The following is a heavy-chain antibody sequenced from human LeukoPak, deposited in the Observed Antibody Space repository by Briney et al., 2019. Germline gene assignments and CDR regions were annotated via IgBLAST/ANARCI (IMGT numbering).Heavy chain of an antibody. Sequence: GGSLRLSCAASGFTFNNYWMTWVRQAPGKGLEWVAHIHESGSYQNYVDSVKGRFTVSRDNAKNSLYLQMNSLRAEDTAVYYCARDRGYCSSTSCYAVGGSYYGMDVWGKGTTVTVSS. CDR3: ARDRGYCSSTSCYAVGGSYYGMDV. V-gene: IGHV3-7*01. D-gene: IGHD2-2*01. CDR1: GFTFNNYW. J-gene: IGHJ6*04. CDR2: IHESGSYQ.